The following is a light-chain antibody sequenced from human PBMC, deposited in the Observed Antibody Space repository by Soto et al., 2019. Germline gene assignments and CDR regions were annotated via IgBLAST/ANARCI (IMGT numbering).Light chain of an antibody. J-gene: IGLJ1*01. CDR1: SSDIGGHHF. CDR3: SSYTRSSLYV. Sequence: QSALTQPASVSGSPGQSITISCTGTSSDIGGHHFVSWYQQQSGKAPKLVIYEVTDRPSGVSDRFSGSKSGNTASLTISGLQPEDEADYYCSSYTRSSLYVFGTGNKVTVL. V-gene: IGLV2-14*01. CDR2: EVT.